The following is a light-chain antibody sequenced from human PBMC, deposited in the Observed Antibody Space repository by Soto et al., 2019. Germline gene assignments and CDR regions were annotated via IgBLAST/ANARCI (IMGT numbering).Light chain of an antibody. Sequence: DIALTQSPVTLSLSPGERATLSCRASQSVSSYLAWYQQKPGQAPRLLIFGASARPTGIPARISGSGSGTEFTLTISSLRSEDFAVYFCQQYYNWPRTFGQGTKVDI. V-gene: IGKV3-15*01. CDR1: QSVSSY. CDR2: GAS. CDR3: QQYYNWPRT. J-gene: IGKJ1*01.